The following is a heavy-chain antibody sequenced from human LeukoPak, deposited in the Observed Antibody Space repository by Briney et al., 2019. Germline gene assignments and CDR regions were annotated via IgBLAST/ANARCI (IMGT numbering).Heavy chain of an antibody. CDR2: ISSRSTYI. CDR3: AREVYSKYEGDALDV. CDR1: GFNFNDHS. V-gene: IGHV3-21*06. J-gene: IGHJ6*02. D-gene: IGHD4-11*01. Sequence: GGSLRLSCVGYGFNFNDHSMHWVRQAPGGGLEWVSSISSRSTYIYYVDSVKGRFTISRDNAKNSVYLQMNSLRAEDTALYYCAREVYSKYEGDALDVWGQGTTVTVSS.